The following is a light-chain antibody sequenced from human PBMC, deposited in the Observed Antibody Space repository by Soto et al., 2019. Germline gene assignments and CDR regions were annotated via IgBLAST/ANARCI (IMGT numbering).Light chain of an antibody. Sequence: EIVMTQSPATLSVSPGERATLSCRASQSVSSNLAWYQQKPCQAPRLLIYGASTRATGIQARFSGSGSVTEFNLAISSLQSEDFAVYYCQQYNNWPPWTFGQGTKVEIK. CDR1: QSVSSN. V-gene: IGKV3-15*01. CDR2: GAS. J-gene: IGKJ1*01. CDR3: QQYNNWPPWT.